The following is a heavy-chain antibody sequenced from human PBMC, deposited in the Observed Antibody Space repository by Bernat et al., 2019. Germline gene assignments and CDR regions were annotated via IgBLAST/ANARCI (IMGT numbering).Heavy chain of an antibody. CDR1: GFTFSSYG. V-gene: IGHV3-23*01. CDR3: AKALVFLADSGKGAWFDP. Sequence: EVQLLESGGDLVQPGGSLRLSCAASGFTFSSYGMSWVRQAPGKGLAWVSSISGSGGTTYYADSVKGRFTISRDNSKNTLYLRMDRLRGEDTAVYYCAKALVFLADSGKGAWFDPWGQGTLVTVS. D-gene: IGHD3-10*01. J-gene: IGHJ5*02. CDR2: ISGSGGTT.